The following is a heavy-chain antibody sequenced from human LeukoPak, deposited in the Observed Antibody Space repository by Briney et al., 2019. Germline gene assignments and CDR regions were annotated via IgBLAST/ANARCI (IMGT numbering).Heavy chain of an antibody. Sequence: PGGSLRLSCAASGFTFSNYAMSWVRQAPGKGLEWLSGISGGGGTTYYADSVKGRFTISRDNAKSSLFLQMNSLRAEDTADYYCAREKFYDNSGFDYWGQGTLVTVSS. CDR1: GFTFSNYA. D-gene: IGHD3-22*01. CDR2: ISGGGGTT. J-gene: IGHJ4*02. V-gene: IGHV3-23*01. CDR3: AREKFYDNSGFDY.